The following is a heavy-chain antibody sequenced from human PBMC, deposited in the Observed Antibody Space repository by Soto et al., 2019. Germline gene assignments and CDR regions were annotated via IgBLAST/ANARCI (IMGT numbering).Heavy chain of an antibody. Sequence: GQSLKRSCAGSVYSFTSYWMVGVPRIPGKVLEWMGIIYPGDSDTRYSPSFQGQVTISADKSISTAYLQWSSLKASDTAMYYCARGIWQQLEPAFDIWGQGTRVTVSS. V-gene: IGHV5-51*01. CDR3: ARGIWQQLEPAFDI. CDR2: IYPGDSDT. D-gene: IGHD6-13*01. J-gene: IGHJ3*02. CDR1: VYSFTSYW.